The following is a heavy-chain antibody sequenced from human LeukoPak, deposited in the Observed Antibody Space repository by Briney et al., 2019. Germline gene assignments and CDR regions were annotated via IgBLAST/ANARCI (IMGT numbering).Heavy chain of an antibody. V-gene: IGHV4-4*07. CDR3: SRDQDYSASGGSRTYYFYMDV. J-gene: IGHJ6*03. CDR2: FYTTRTP. CDR1: GASITNSF. D-gene: IGHD3-10*01. Sequence: SETLSLTCTVSGASITNSFWSWIRQPAGKGLEWIGRFYTTRTPTYNPSLKSRVTMSADTSQNQLSLKLSSVTAADTAVYYCSRDQDYSASGGSRTYYFYMDVWGKGTTVTVSS.